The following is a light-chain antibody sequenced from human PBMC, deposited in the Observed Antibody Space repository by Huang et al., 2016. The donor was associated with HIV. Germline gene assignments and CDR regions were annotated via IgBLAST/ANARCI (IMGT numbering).Light chain of an antibody. CDR3: QQYNNWPRT. V-gene: IGKV3-15*01. J-gene: IGKJ1*01. CDR1: QSVSSN. CDR2: NTT. Sequence: EIVMTQSPATLSVSPGARATLSCRAGQSVSSNLAWYQQKPGQSPRLRIYNTTTRATGAPARFSGSGSGTEFTLTISSLQSEDFAVYYCQQYNNWPRTFGQGTKVDIK.